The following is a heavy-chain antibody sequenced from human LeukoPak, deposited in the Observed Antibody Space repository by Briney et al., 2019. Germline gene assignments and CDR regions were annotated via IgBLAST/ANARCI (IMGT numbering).Heavy chain of an antibody. CDR2: ISWNSGNI. CDR1: GFTFDDYP. V-gene: IGHV3-9*01. Sequence: GGSLRLSCAASGFTFDDYPMHWVRQAPGKGLEWVSGISWNSGNIGYADSMKGRFTISRDNAKNSLYLQMNSLRAEDTALYYCAKDRGDSSGYYYVDYYYGMDVWGQGTTVTVSS. CDR3: AKDRGDSSGYYYVDYYYGMDV. D-gene: IGHD3-22*01. J-gene: IGHJ6*02.